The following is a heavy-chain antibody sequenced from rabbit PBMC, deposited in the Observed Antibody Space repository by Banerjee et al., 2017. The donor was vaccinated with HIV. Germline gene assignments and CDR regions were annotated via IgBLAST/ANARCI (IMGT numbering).Heavy chain of an antibody. V-gene: IGHV1S8*01. CDR3: AREDVGGSYSL. Sequence: GRFTISSDNAQNTVDLQMNSLTAADTATYFCAREDVGGSYSLWGPGTLVTVS. D-gene: IGHD1-1*01. J-gene: IGHJ4*01.